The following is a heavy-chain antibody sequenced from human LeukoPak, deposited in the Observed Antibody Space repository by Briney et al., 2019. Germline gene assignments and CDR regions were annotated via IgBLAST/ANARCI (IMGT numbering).Heavy chain of an antibody. V-gene: IGHV4-59*08. CDR1: SGSINSYY. CDR3: ASGSPKYYYGSGSLDY. Sequence: PSETLSLTCTVSSGSINSYYWSWIRQPPGKGLEWIGYIYYSGSTNYNPSLKSRVTISVDTSKNQFSLKLSSVTAADTAVYYCASGSPKYYYGSGSLDYWGQGTLVTVSS. J-gene: IGHJ4*02. D-gene: IGHD3-10*01. CDR2: IYYSGST.